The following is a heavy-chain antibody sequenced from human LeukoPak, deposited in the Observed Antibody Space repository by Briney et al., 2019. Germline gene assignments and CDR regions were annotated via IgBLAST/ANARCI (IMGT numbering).Heavy chain of an antibody. V-gene: IGHV1-2*02. CDR1: GYTFTGYY. D-gene: IGHD4-11*01. CDR3: AREDYRNNWFDP. CDR2: INPNSGGT. Sequence: ASVKVSCKASGYTFTGYYMHWVRQAPGQGLEWMGWINPNSGGTNYAQKFQGRVTMTRHTSTSTAYMELRSLRSDDTAVYYCAREDYRNNWFDPWGQGTLVTVSS. J-gene: IGHJ5*02.